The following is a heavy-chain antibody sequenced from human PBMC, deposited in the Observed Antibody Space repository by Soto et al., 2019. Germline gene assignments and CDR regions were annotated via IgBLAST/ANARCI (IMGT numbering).Heavy chain of an antibody. CDR1: GGSFSGYY. D-gene: IGHD3-10*01. Sequence: PSETLSLTCAVYGGSFSGYYWSWLRQPPGKGLEWIGEINHSGSTNYNPSLKSRVTISVDTSKNQFSLKLSSVPAADTAVYYCARESAVRGVIRSLGYWGQGTLVTVSS. J-gene: IGHJ4*02. CDR2: INHSGST. V-gene: IGHV4-34*01. CDR3: ARESAVRGVIRSLGY.